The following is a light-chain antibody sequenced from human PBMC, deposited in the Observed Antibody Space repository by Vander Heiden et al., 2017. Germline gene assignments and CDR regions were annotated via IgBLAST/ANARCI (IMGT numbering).Light chain of an antibody. J-gene: IGKJ2*01. CDR2: AAS. Sequence: DIQRTQSPSSLSASVVDRVTITCRASQSISSYLNWYQQKPGKAPKLLIYAASSLQSGVPSRFSGSGSGTDFTLTISSLQPEDFATYYCQQSDSTPQAFGQGTKLEIK. CDR3: QQSDSTPQA. CDR1: QSISSY. V-gene: IGKV1-39*01.